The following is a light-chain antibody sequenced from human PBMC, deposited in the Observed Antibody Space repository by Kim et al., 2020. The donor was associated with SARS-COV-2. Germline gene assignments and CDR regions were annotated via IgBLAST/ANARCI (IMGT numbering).Light chain of an antibody. V-gene: IGLV3-1*01. CDR2: QDS. Sequence: VSPGQTASITCSGDKLGDKYACWYQQKPGQSPVLVIYQDSKRPSGIPERFSGSNSGNTATLTISGTQAMDEADYYCQAWDSSAWVFGGGTKLTVL. CDR1: KLGDKY. J-gene: IGLJ3*02. CDR3: QAWDSSAWV.